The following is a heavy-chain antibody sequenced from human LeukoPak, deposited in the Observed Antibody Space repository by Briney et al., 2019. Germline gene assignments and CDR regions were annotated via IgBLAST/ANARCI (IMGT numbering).Heavy chain of an antibody. CDR2: IYHSGST. CDR1: GGSISSGGYY. CDR3: ARSDIVATILDY. V-gene: IGHV4-30-2*01. J-gene: IGHJ4*02. D-gene: IGHD5-12*01. Sequence: PSQTLSLTCTVSGGSISSGGYYWSWIRQHPGKGLEWIGYIYHSGSTYYNPSLKSRVTISVDRSKNQFSLKLSSVTAADTAVYYCARSDIVATILDYWGQGTLVTVSS.